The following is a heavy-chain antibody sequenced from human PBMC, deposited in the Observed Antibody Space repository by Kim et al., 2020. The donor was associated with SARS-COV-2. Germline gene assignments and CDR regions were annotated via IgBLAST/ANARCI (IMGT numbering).Heavy chain of an antibody. J-gene: IGHJ6*02. D-gene: IGHD5-12*01. V-gene: IGHV1-69*01. Sequence: QKCQGRVTITADESTSTAYMELSSLRSEDTAVYYCAKDLRDGGGYYGMDVWGQGTTVTVSS. CDR3: AKDLRDGGGYYGMDV.